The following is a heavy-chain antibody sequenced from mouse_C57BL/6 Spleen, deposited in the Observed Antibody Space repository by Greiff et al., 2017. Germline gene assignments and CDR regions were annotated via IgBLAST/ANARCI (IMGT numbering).Heavy chain of an antibody. V-gene: IGHV1-52*01. CDR1: GYTFTSYW. CDR3: ASGGYYGNTYAMDY. CDR2: IDPSDSET. Sequence: QVQLQQPGAELVTPGSSVKLSCKASGYTFTSYWMHWVKQRPIQGLEWIGNIDPSDSETHYNQKFKDKATLTVDKSSSTAYMQLSSLTSEDSAVYYCASGGYYGNTYAMDYWGQGTSVTVSS. J-gene: IGHJ4*01. D-gene: IGHD2-1*01.